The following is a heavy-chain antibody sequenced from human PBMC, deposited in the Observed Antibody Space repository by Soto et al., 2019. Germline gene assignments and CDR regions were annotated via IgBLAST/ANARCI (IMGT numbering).Heavy chain of an antibody. CDR3: ASSPRGSTNWFDP. CDR1: SYSISSGYY. J-gene: IGHJ5*02. Sequence: KASETLSLTCAVSSYSISSGYYWGWIRQPPGKGLEWIGSIYHSGSTYYNPSLKSRVTISVDTSKNQFSLKLSSVTAADTAVYSCASSPRGSTNWFDPWGQGTLVTVSS. CDR2: IYHSGST. D-gene: IGHD3-16*01. V-gene: IGHV4-38-2*01.